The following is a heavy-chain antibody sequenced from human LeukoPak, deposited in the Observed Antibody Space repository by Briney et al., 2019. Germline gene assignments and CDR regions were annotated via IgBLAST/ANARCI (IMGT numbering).Heavy chain of an antibody. Sequence: GGSLRLSCAASEFTFSNYAMTWVRQAPGKGLKWVSTISGSGTATYYADSVKGRFTISRDNSKNTLYLQMNSLRAEDTAVYYCARETLRYFGSGLDYWGQGTLVTVSP. CDR1: EFTFSNYA. CDR2: ISGSGTAT. D-gene: IGHD3-9*01. CDR3: ARETLRYFGSGLDY. J-gene: IGHJ4*02. V-gene: IGHV3-23*01.